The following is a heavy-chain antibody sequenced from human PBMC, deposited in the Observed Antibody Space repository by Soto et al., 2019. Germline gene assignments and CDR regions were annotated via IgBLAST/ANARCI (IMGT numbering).Heavy chain of an antibody. V-gene: IGHV4-59*01. D-gene: IGHD6-19*01. CDR2: VYYTGST. J-gene: IGHJ4*02. CDR3: ARSVAVPGAHIDY. CDR1: GGSISGSY. Sequence: ETLSLTCRVSGGSISGSYWSWIRQSPGKGLEWLGYVYYTGSTNYSPSLRSRVSISVDTSKNEFSLRLSSVTAADTAVYFCARSVAVPGAHIDYWGQGTQVTV.